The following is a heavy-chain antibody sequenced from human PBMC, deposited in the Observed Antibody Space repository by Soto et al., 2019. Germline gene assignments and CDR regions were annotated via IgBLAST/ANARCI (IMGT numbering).Heavy chain of an antibody. J-gene: IGHJ6*02. CDR2: ISYDGSNK. CDR3: ARDRRIRWYGFYYYYGMDV. Sequence: GGSLRLSCAASGFTFSSYAMHWVRQAPGKGLEWVAVISYDGSNKYYADSVKGRFTISRDNSKNALYLQMNSLRAEDTAVYYCARDRRIRWYGFYYYYGMDVWGQGTTVTVSS. CDR1: GFTFSSYA. D-gene: IGHD2-15*01. V-gene: IGHV3-30-3*01.